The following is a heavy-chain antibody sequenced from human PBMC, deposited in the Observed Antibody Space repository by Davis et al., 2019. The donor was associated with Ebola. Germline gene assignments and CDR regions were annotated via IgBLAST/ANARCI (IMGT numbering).Heavy chain of an antibody. CDR2: IYYSGST. D-gene: IGHD3-10*01. Sequence: MPSETLSLTCTVSGGSISSSSYYWGWIRQPPGKGLEWIGSIYYSGSTYYNPSLKSRVTISVDTSKNQFSLKLSSVTAADTAVYYCASRTYYYGSGSYYLAPFDPWGQGTLVTVSS. J-gene: IGHJ5*02. CDR1: GGSISSSSYY. CDR3: ASRTYYYGSGSYYLAPFDP. V-gene: IGHV4-39*01.